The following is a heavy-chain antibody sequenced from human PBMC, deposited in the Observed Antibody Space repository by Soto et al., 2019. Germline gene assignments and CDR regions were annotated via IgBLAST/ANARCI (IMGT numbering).Heavy chain of an antibody. CDR2: IYYSGST. CDR3: ARHPSDFWFDP. CDR1: GGSISSSSYF. V-gene: IGHV4-39*01. D-gene: IGHD2-21*02. Sequence: QLQLQESGPGLVKPSETLSLTCSVSGGSISSSSYFWGWIRQPPGTGLEWIGSIYYSGSTYYNPSPKCRVTVSVDTSKNQFSLKLRSVTAADTAVYYCARHPSDFWFDPWGQGTLVTVSS. J-gene: IGHJ5*02.